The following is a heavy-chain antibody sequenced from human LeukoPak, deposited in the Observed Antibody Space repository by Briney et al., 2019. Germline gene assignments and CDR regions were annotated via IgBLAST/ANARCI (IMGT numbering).Heavy chain of an antibody. J-gene: IGHJ5*02. CDR2: IYSGGST. CDR1: GFTVSGDY. D-gene: IGHD3-3*01. Sequence: GGSLRLSCAVSGFTVSGDYMSWVRQAPGKGLEWVSVIYSGGSTYYADSVKGRFTISRDNSKNMLYLEMNSLRAEDTAVYYCARHDWFDPWGQGTLVTVSS. CDR3: ARHDWFDP. V-gene: IGHV3-53*01.